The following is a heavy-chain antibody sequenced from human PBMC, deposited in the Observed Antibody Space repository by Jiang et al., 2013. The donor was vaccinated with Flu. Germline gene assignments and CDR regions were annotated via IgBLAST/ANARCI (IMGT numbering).Heavy chain of an antibody. CDR1: GFTFGDYA. CDR3: TRSYDTIYYFDY. D-gene: IGHD3-3*01. Sequence: VQLLESGGGLVQPGGSLRLSCTASGFTFGDYAMSWVRQAPGKGLEWVGFIRSKAYGGTTEYAASVKGRFTISRDDSKSTAYLQMNSLKTEDTAVYYCTRSYDTIYYFDYWGQGTLVTVSS. J-gene: IGHJ4*02. V-gene: IGHV3-49*04. CDR2: IRSKAYGGTT.